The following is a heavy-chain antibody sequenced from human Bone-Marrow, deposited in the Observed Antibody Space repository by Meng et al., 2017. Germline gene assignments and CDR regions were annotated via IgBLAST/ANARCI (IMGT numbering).Heavy chain of an antibody. CDR1: GFTFSSYG. J-gene: IGHJ4*02. CDR3: AREVESSYYYDSSGPNDY. CDR2: IWYDGSNK. Sequence: GESLKISCAASGFTFSSYGMHWVRQAPGKGLEWVAVIWYDGSNKYYADSVKGRFTISRDNSKNTLYLQMNSLRAEDTAVYYCAREVESSYYYDSSGPNDYWGQGTLVTVSS. D-gene: IGHD3-22*01. V-gene: IGHV3-33*01.